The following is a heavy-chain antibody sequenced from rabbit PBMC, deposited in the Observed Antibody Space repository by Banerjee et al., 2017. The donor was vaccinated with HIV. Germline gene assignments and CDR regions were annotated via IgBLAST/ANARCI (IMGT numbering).Heavy chain of an antibody. CDR2: IDGSSTGTT. J-gene: IGHJ4*01. Sequence: QSLEESGGDLVKPGASLTLTCTASGFSFSSSYWICWVRQAPGKGLEWIACIDGSSTGTTYYASWAKGRFTISKASSTTVTLQVASLTAADTATYFCARGGGNEYTMYFNLWGQGTLVTVS. CDR1: GFSFSSSYW. D-gene: IGHD1-1*01. CDR3: ARGGGNEYTMYFNL. V-gene: IGHV1S40*01.